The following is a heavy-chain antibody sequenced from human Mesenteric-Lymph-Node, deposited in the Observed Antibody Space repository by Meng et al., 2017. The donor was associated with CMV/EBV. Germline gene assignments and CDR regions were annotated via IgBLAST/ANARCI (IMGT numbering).Heavy chain of an antibody. CDR1: GFTFRHHE. J-gene: IGHJ3*01. V-gene: IGHV3-48*03. CDR2: ISGTGRTT. CDR3: ARSEFDAFDF. Sequence: GESLKISCAASGFTFRHHEMNWVRQAPGKGLEWVSYISGTGRTTYYADSVKGRFTISRDNSKNSLYLQMNSLRAEDTAVYYCARSEFDAFDFWGQGTMVTVSS.